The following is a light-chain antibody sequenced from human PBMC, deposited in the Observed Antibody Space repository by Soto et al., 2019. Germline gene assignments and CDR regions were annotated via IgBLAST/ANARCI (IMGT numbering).Light chain of an antibody. CDR3: QQRSSWPPT. J-gene: IGKJ1*01. V-gene: IGKV3-11*01. CDR2: DAS. Sequence: EIVLTQSPATLSFSPGARATLSCRASQSVRSFLAWYQQKPGQAPRLLIYDASNRDTGIPARFSGSGSGTDFTLTISSLEPEDLAVYYCQQRSSWPPTFGQGTKVEIK. CDR1: QSVRSF.